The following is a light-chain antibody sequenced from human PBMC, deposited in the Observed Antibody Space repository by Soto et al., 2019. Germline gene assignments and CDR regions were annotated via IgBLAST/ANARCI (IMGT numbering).Light chain of an antibody. CDR3: KSLNGAPTIT. Sequence: DIQLTQSPSFLSASVGDRVTITCRASQDVSDYLAWYQHAPGKAPNLLIYAAYTLQSGVPSRFSGSGSGTEFSLTITSLQHEDFATNYCKSLNGAPTITFGQGTRLDVK. J-gene: IGKJ5*01. V-gene: IGKV1-9*01. CDR2: AAY. CDR1: QDVSDY.